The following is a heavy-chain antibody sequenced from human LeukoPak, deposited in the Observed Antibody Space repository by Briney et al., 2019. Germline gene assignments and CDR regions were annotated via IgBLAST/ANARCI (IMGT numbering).Heavy chain of an antibody. Sequence: PGGSLRRSCAASGFTFSSYGMHWVRQAPGKGLEWVAVISYDGSNKYYADSVKGRFTISRDNSKNTLYLQMNSPRAEDTAVYYCAWDYMDVWGKGTTVTISS. CDR1: GFTFSSYG. V-gene: IGHV3-30*03. J-gene: IGHJ6*03. CDR3: AWDYMDV. CDR2: ISYDGSNK.